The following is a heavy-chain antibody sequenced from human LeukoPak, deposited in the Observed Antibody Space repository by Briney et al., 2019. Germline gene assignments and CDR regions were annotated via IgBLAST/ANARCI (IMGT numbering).Heavy chain of an antibody. Sequence: SETLSLTCAVYGGSFSGYYWSWIRQPPGKGLEWIGYIYYSGSTNYNPSLKSRVTISVDTSKNQFSLKLSSVTAADTAVYYCARLNDILTGYYPAYYFDYWGQGTLVTVSS. CDR1: GGSFSGYY. CDR2: IYYSGST. CDR3: ARLNDILTGYYPAYYFDY. J-gene: IGHJ4*02. V-gene: IGHV4-59*08. D-gene: IGHD3-9*01.